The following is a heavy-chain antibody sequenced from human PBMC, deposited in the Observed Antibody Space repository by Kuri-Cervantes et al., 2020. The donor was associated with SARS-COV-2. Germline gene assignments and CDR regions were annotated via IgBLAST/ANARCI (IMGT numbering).Heavy chain of an antibody. CDR2: IYYSGST. J-gene: IGHJ3*02. CDR1: GGSISSYY. D-gene: IGHD4-17*01. V-gene: IGHV4-59*12. CDR3: ARDRGDDYGDYGGAFDI. Sequence: SETLSLTCTVSGGSISSYYWSWIRQPPGKGLEWIGYIYYSGSTYYNPSLKSRVTISVDTSKNQFSLKLSSVTAADTAVYYCARDRGDDYGDYGGAFDIWGQGTMVTVSS.